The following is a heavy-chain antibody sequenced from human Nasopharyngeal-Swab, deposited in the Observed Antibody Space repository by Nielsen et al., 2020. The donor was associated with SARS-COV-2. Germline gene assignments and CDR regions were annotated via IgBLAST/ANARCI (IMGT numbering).Heavy chain of an antibody. CDR3: ARSDVGYCSGGSCYPLFGAFDI. D-gene: IGHD2-15*01. CDR2: IYYSGST. J-gene: IGHJ3*02. V-gene: IGHV4-59*01. Sequence: WIRQPPGKGLEWIGYIYYSGSTNYNPSLKSRVTISVDTSKNQFSLKLSSVTAADTAVYYCARSDVGYCSGGSCYPLFGAFDIWGQGTMVTVSS.